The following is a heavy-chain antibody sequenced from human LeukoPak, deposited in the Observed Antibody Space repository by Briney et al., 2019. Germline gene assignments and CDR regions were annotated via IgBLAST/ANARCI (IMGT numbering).Heavy chain of an antibody. CDR1: GDSVSSNSAA. D-gene: IGHD2/OR15-2a*01. Sequence: SQTLSLTCAISGDSVSSNSAAWNWIRQSPSRGLEWLGGTYYRSKWYHDYGVSVRSRITINPDTSKNQFSMQLNSVTPEDTAVYYCARDLSFRFDYWGPGILVTVSS. J-gene: IGHJ4*02. CDR3: ARDLSFRFDY. V-gene: IGHV6-1*01. CDR2: TYYRSKWYH.